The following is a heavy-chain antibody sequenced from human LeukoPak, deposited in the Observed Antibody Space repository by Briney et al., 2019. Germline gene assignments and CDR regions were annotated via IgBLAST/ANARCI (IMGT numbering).Heavy chain of an antibody. CDR2: IYGTGTT. V-gene: IGHV3-66*01. CDR1: GFTVSKDY. J-gene: IGHJ6*02. D-gene: IGHD3-9*01. CDR3: AREARYYDILTGYHNYSGVDV. Sequence: GGSLRLSCAGSGFTVSKDYMTWVRQAPGKGLECVSAIYGTGTTYYADSVKGRFTISRDSSSNTLHLQMNGLRAEDTAVYYCAREARYYDILTGYHNYSGVDVWGHGTTVIVSS.